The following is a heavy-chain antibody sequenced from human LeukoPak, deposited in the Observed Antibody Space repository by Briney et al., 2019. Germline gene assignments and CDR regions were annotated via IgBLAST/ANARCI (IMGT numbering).Heavy chain of an antibody. D-gene: IGHD6-6*01. Sequence: SETLSLTCTVSGYSISSGYYWGWIRQPPGKGLEWIGSIYYSGSTYYNPSLKSRVTISVDTSKNQFSLKLSSVTAADTAVYYCARVRIAAKFDYWGQGTLVTVSS. V-gene: IGHV4-38-2*02. CDR3: ARVRIAAKFDY. CDR2: IYYSGST. J-gene: IGHJ4*02. CDR1: GYSISSGYY.